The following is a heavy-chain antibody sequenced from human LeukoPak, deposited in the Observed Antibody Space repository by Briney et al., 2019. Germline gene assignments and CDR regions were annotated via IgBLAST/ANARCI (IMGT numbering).Heavy chain of an antibody. CDR2: INHSGST. V-gene: IGHV4-34*01. CDR3: ARGRPRSVVPTAPFDY. D-gene: IGHD2-2*01. Sequence: PSETLSLTCAVYGGSFSGYYWSWIRQTPGKGLEWIGEINHSGSTNYNPSLKSRVTISVDTSKNQFSLKLSSVTAADTAVYYCARGRPRSVVPTAPFDYWGQGTLVTVSS. CDR1: GGSFSGYY. J-gene: IGHJ4*02.